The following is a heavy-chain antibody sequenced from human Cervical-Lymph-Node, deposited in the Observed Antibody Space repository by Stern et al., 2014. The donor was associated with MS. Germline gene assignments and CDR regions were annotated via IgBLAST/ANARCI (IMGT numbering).Heavy chain of an antibody. CDR1: SDSISNYY. V-gene: IGHV4-59*01. D-gene: IGHD6-25*01. CDR3: ARAAGGSSKFQH. CDR2: IYYTGST. Sequence: QVQLQESGPGLVKPSETLSLTCTVSSDSISNYYWTWIRQPSGRGLEWIGYIYYTGSTNYNPSLKSRISMSIDTSKNHFSLNLSSVTAADTAVYYCARAAGGSSKFQHWGQGTLVTVSS. J-gene: IGHJ1*01.